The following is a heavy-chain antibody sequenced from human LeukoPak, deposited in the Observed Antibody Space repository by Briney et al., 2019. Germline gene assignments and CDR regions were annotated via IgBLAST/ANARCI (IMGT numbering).Heavy chain of an antibody. CDR3: AVGITILGVAASFDS. D-gene: IGHD3-3*01. V-gene: IGHV4-34*01. J-gene: IGHJ4*02. Sequence: NPSETLSLTCAVYGASYNAYYWSWIRQPPGKGLEWIGDIDHRGTATYNPSLKSRLTIPADASKNQFSLKLNSVTDADTAVYYCAVGITILGVAASFDSWGQGNLVIVSS. CDR1: GASYNAYY. CDR2: IDHRGTA.